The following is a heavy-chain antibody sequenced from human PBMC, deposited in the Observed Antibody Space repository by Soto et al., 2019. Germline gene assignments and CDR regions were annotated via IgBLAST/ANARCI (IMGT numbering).Heavy chain of an antibody. J-gene: IGHJ6*02. V-gene: IGHV1-8*01. CDR3: ARAYSTPDYFYYGMDV. CDR1: GYTFTSYD. CDR2: INPNSGNT. D-gene: IGHD5-18*01. Sequence: QVQLVQSGAEVKKPGASVKVSCKASGYTFTSYDINWVRQAAGQGLDWMGWINPNSGNTGYAQKFQGRVTMTRNTSRSTAYMELSSLRSEDTAVYYCARAYSTPDYFYYGMDVWGQGPTVTVSS.